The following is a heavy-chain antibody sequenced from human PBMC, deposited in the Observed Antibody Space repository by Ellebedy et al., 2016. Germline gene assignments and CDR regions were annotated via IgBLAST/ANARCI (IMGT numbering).Heavy chain of an antibody. CDR1: GFTFSSYG. CDR3: ARDAPVYYGSGIGPDY. CDR2: IWYDGSNK. J-gene: IGHJ4*02. Sequence: GGSLRLXXAASGFTFSSYGMHWVRQAPGKGLEWVAVIWYDGSNKYYADSVKGRFTISRDNSKNTLYLQMNSLRAEDTAVYYCARDAPVYYGSGIGPDYWGQGTLVTVSS. D-gene: IGHD3-10*01. V-gene: IGHV3-33*01.